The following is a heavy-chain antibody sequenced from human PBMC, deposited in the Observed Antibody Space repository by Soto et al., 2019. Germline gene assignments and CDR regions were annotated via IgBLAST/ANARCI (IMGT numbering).Heavy chain of an antibody. D-gene: IGHD6-13*01. Sequence: QVQLQQWGAGLLKPSETLSLTCAVYGGSFSGYYWSWIRQPPGKGLEWIGEINHSGSTNYDPSLKSRVTISVVTYKYQFSLKLSSVTAADTAVYYCAMTEWVAADGNLFDYWGEGTLVAVSS. CDR3: AMTEWVAADGNLFDY. V-gene: IGHV4-34*01. CDR2: INHSGST. CDR1: GGSFSGYY. J-gene: IGHJ4*02.